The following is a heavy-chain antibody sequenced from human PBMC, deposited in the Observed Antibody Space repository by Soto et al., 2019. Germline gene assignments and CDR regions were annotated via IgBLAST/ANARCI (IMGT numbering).Heavy chain of an antibody. CDR3: ASLLSYYYDSSGLRRFDY. CDR2: IYSGGST. J-gene: IGHJ4*02. D-gene: IGHD3-22*01. CDR1: GFTVSSNY. Sequence: GGSLRLSCAASGFTVSSNYMSWVRQAPGKGLEWVSVIYSGGSTYYADSVKGRFTISRDNSKNTLYLQMNSLRAEDTAVYYCASLLSYYYDSSGLRRFDYWGQGT. V-gene: IGHV3-66*01.